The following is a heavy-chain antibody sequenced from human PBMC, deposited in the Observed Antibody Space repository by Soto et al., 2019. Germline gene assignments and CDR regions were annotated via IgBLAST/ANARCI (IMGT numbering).Heavy chain of an antibody. J-gene: IGHJ6*02. CDR1: GFTFSSYG. D-gene: IGHD6-13*01. CDR3: ARDGSSNHYYYYGMDV. CDR2: IWYDGSNK. V-gene: IGHV3-33*01. Sequence: QVQLVGSGGGVVQPGRSLRLSCAASGFTFSSYGMHWVRQAPGKGLEWVAVIWYDGSNKYYADSVKGRFTISRDNSKNTLYLQMNSLRAEDTAVYYCARDGSSNHYYYYGMDVWGQGTTVTVSS.